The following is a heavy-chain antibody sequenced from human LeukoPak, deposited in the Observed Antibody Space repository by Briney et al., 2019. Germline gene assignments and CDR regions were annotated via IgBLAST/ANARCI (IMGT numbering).Heavy chain of an antibody. Sequence: SVKVSCKVSGGTFSNDSITWVRQAPGQGLEWVGGITPIFDAPNYAPKFQGRLTISADGSTSTVYMDLRSLRSEDTAVYFCARGPPPLYSGSYRPLDHWGQGTLVTVSS. CDR3: ARGPPPLYSGSYRPLDH. J-gene: IGHJ4*02. CDR2: ITPIFDAP. V-gene: IGHV1-69*01. CDR1: GGTFSNDS. D-gene: IGHD1-26*01.